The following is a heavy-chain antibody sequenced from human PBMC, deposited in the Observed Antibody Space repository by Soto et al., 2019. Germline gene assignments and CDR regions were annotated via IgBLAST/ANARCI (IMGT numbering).Heavy chain of an antibody. CDR2: INAGNGNT. CDR3: ARFGRVATTPLDFDY. Sequence: ASVKVSCKAAGYTFTSYAMHWVRQAPGQRLEWMGWINAGNGNTKYSQKFQGRVTITRDTSASKAYMELSSLRSEDTAVYYCARFGRVATTPLDFDYWGQGTLVTVSS. V-gene: IGHV1-3*01. D-gene: IGHD5-12*01. J-gene: IGHJ4*02. CDR1: GYTFTSYA.